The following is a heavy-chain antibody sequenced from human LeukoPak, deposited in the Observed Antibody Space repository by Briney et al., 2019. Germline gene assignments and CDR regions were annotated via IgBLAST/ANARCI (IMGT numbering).Heavy chain of an antibody. J-gene: IGHJ4*02. CDR3: AKERGYSYGLDY. CDR2: ISWNSGSI. Sequence: GGSLRLSCAASGFTFDDYAMHWVRQAPGKGLEWVSGISWNSGSIGYADSVKGRFTISRDNAKNSLYLQMNSLRAEDMALYYCAKERGYSYGLDYWGQGTLVTVSS. CDR1: GFTFDDYA. D-gene: IGHD5-18*01. V-gene: IGHV3-9*03.